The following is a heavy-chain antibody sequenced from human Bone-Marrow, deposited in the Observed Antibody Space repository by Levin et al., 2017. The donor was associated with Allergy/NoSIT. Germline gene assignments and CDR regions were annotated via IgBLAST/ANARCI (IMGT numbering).Heavy chain of an antibody. CDR1: GFIFSTYS. CDR3: ARGEREKTHGLGWYFDF. J-gene: IGHJ2*01. V-gene: IGHV3-48*01. CDR2: ISSSGSTI. D-gene: IGHD6-25*01. Sequence: GGSLRLSCAASGFIFSTYSMNWVRQAPGKGLEWISYISSSGSTIYDADSVKGRFTISRDNAKNSLFLQMNSLRAEDTAVYYCARGEREKTHGLGWYFDFWGRGTLVTVSS.